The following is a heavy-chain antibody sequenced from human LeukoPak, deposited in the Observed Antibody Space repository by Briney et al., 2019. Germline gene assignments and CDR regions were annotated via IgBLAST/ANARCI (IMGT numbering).Heavy chain of an antibody. CDR3: VGNDDYGDYELDY. D-gene: IGHD4-17*01. V-gene: IGHV1-3*01. Sequence: RASVNVSRKASGYTFTSYAMHWVRPAPGQRREWVGWINAGNGNTKYSQKLQGRVTLTRDTSASTAYMELSSLRSEDTAVYFCVGNDDYGDYELDYWGQGTLVTVSS. J-gene: IGHJ4*02. CDR2: INAGNGNT. CDR1: GYTFTSYA.